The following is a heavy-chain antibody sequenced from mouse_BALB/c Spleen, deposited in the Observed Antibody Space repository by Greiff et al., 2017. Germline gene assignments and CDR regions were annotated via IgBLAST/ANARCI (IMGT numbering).Heavy chain of an antibody. CDR1: GYTFTSYW. J-gene: IGHJ4*01. D-gene: IGHD1-2*01. Sequence: VQLQQSGAELAKPGASVKMSCKASGYTFTSYWMHWVKQRPGQGLEWIGYINPSTGYTEYNQKFKDKATLTADKSSSTAYMQLSSLTSEDSAVYYCARSGHYYGSYYAMDYWGQGTSVTVSS. CDR2: INPSTGYT. V-gene: IGHV1-7*01. CDR3: ARSGHYYGSYYAMDY.